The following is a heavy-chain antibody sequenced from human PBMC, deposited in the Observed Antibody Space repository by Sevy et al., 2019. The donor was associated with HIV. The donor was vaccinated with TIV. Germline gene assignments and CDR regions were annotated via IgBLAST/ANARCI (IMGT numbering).Heavy chain of an antibody. CDR3: ARRRGSGYPPFHYYYMDV. Sequence: SETLSLTCTVSGGSISSYYWSWIRQPPGKGLEWIGYIYYSGSTNYNPSLKSRVTISVDTSKNQFSLKLSSVTAADMAVYYCARRRGSGYPPFHYYYMDVWGKGTTVTVSS. J-gene: IGHJ6*03. D-gene: IGHD3-22*01. CDR1: GGSISSYY. CDR2: IYYSGST. V-gene: IGHV4-59*01.